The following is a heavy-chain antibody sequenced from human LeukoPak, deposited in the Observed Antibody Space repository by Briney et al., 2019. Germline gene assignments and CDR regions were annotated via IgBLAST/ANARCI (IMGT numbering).Heavy chain of an antibody. CDR2: IYSTGGI. D-gene: IGHD6-19*01. J-gene: IGHJ4*02. V-gene: IGHV4-59*11. CDR1: GSSSISSHY. Sequence: PSETLSLTCTVSGSSSISSHYWSWVRQPPGKRPEWIGFIYSTGGINYNPSLKSRVTISLDTSKSQFSLKVRSVTAADTAVYYCARDVFVGSGWYGDDYWGQGTLVTVSS. CDR3: ARDVFVGSGWYGDDY.